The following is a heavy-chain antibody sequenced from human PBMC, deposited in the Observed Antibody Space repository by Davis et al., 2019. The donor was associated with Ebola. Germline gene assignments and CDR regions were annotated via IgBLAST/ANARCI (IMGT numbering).Heavy chain of an antibody. CDR2: IIPILGIA. V-gene: IGHV1-69*04. Sequence: SVKVSCKASGGTFSSYAISWVRQAPGQGLEWMGRIIPILGIANYAQKFQGRVTITADKSTSTAYMELSSLRSEDTAVYYCARDNSWYRLDFDYWAREPWSPSPQ. CDR3: ARDNSWYRLDFDY. CDR1: GGTFSSYA. D-gene: IGHD6-13*01. J-gene: IGHJ4*02.